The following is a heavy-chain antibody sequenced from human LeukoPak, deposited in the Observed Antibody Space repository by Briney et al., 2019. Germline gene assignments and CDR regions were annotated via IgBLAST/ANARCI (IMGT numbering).Heavy chain of an antibody. CDR1: SGSISSYY. CDR3: ASYSSSTWYGLDY. CDR2: IYTSGST. J-gene: IGHJ4*02. V-gene: IGHV4-4*07. D-gene: IGHD6-13*01. Sequence: SETLSLTCTVSSGSISSYYWSWIRQPAGKGLEWIGRIYTSGSTDYSPSLKSRVTMSVDTSKNQFSLKLSSVTAADTAVYYCASYSSSTWYGLDYWGQGTLVTVSS.